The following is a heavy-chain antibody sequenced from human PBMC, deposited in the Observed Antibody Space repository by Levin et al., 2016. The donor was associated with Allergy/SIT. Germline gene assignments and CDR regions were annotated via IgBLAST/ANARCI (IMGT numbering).Heavy chain of an antibody. CDR2: INPNSGGT. V-gene: IGHV1-2*02. J-gene: IGHJ3*02. D-gene: IGHD3-16*01. CDR3: ARPRYYDSAFDI. CDR1: GYTFSGHY. Sequence: ASVKVSCKASGYTFSGHYMHWVRQAPGQGLEWMGWINPNSGGTSSAQKFQGRVTMTRDTSTGTAYMELSGLRSDDTAVYYCARPRYYDSAFDIWGQGTMVTVSS.